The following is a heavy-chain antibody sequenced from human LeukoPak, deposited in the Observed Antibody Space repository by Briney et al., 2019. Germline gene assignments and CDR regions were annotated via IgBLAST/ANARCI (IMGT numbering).Heavy chain of an antibody. CDR1: GFTFSNYN. CDR2: ITTTSTYI. Sequence: GGSLRLSCAASGFTFSNYNMNWVRQAPGKGLEWVSSITTTSTYIYYADSVKGRFTISRDNAKNSLYLQMNSLRAEDTAVYYCAELGITMIGGVWGKGTTVTISS. D-gene: IGHD3-10*02. V-gene: IGHV3-21*01. CDR3: AELGITMIGGV. J-gene: IGHJ6*04.